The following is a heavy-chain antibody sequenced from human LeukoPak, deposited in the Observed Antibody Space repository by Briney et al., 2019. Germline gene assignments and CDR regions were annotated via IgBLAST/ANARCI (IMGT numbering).Heavy chain of an antibody. Sequence: GGSLRLSCAASGFTFEDYSLHWLRQAQGKGLEWVSLIREDGRTTYYANSVKGRLAVSRDNSKKSLYLQMSSLRTEDTALYYCAKTRRSGTEYGDFDHWGQGTLVTVSS. D-gene: IGHD1-26*01. V-gene: IGHV3-43*02. CDR1: GFTFEDYS. J-gene: IGHJ4*02. CDR2: IREDGRTT. CDR3: AKTRRSGTEYGDFDH.